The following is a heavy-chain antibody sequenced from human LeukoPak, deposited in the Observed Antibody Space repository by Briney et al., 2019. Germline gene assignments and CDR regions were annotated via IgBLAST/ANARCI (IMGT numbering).Heavy chain of an antibody. J-gene: IGHJ4*02. V-gene: IGHV4-34*01. D-gene: IGHD1-26*01. CDR2: IYYSGST. CDR1: GGSFSGYY. Sequence: SETLSLTCAVYGGSFSGYYWSWIRQPPGKGLEWIGSIYYSGSTYYNPSLKSRVTISVDRSKNQFSLRLSSVTAADTAMYFCARRQGVGAPYFDLWGQGTLVTVSS. CDR3: ARRQGVGAPYFDL.